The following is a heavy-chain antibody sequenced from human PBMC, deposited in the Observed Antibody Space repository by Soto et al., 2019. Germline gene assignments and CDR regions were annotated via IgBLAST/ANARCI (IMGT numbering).Heavy chain of an antibody. J-gene: IGHJ3*01. CDR3: ARDNAFANENAFDL. CDR2: ISPK. CDR1: GFSFRTYG. Sequence: QVQLVESGGGLVQPGTSLRLSCAVSGFSFRTYGFHWVRQPPGKGLQWVAVISPKGHSDSVEGRFTISRDNSKDTSYLQMHNLRAEDPAVYYCARDNAFANENAFDLWGQGTMVTVSS. D-gene: IGHD1-1*01. V-gene: IGHV3-33*01.